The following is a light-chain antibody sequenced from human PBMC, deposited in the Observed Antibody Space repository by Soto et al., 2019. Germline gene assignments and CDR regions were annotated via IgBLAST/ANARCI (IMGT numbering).Light chain of an antibody. CDR3: AAWDDSLNGPGV. V-gene: IGLV1-47*01. J-gene: IGLJ3*02. CDR2: SNN. CDR1: SSNIGTNY. Sequence: SVLTQPPSASGTPGQRVTISCSGSSSNIGTNYVYWYQQLPGTAPKLLIYSNNQRPSGVPDRFSGSKSGTSASLAISGLRSEDEADYFCAAWDDSLNGPGVFGGGTKVTVL.